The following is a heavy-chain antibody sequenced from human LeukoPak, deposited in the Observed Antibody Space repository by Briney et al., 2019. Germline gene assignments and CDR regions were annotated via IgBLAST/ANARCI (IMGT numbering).Heavy chain of an antibody. CDR1: GGSFSGYY. D-gene: IGHD6-6*01. J-gene: IGHJ5*02. CDR3: ARGVGSSPGNWFDP. V-gene: IGHV4-34*01. Sequence: PSETLSLTCAVYGGSFSGYYWSCSRQPPGKGLEWIGEINHSGSTNYNPSLKSRVTISVDTSKNQFSLKLSSVTAADTAVYYCARGVGSSPGNWFDPWGQGNLVTVSS. CDR2: INHSGST.